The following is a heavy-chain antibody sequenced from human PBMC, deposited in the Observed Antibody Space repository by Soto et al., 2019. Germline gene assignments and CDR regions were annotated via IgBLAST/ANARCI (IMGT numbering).Heavy chain of an antibody. V-gene: IGHV1-3*01. CDR1: GYTFTSYA. CDR3: ARDISIAWLGYYYYGMDV. Sequence: GASVKVSCKASGYTFTSYAMHWVRQATGQRLEWMGWINAGNGNTKYSQKFQGRVTITRDTSASTAYMELSSLRSEDTAVYYCARDISIAWLGYYYYGMDVWGQGTTVTVSS. D-gene: IGHD6-6*01. J-gene: IGHJ6*02. CDR2: INAGNGNT.